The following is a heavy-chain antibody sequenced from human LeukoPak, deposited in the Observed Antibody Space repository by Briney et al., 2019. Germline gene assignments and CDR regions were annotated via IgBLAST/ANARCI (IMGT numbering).Heavy chain of an antibody. V-gene: IGHV3-23*01. D-gene: IGHD3-22*01. CDR3: AKTNGYYDL. CDR1: GFTFSSNG. CDR2: ISGSGDKT. J-gene: IGHJ4*02. Sequence: GGSLRLSCAASGFTFSSNGMSWVRKAPGKGLEWVSSISGSGDKTYYADSVKGRFTISRDNSKSTMYLQMNSLGAEDTAVYHCAKTNGYYDLWGQGTLVIVSS.